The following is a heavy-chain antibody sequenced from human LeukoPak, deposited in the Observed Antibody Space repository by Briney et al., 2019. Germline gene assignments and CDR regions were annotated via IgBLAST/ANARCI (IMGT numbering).Heavy chain of an antibody. CDR2: IYPGDSDT. CDR3: ARQPIRPDAFDY. V-gene: IGHV5-51*01. J-gene: IGHJ4*02. CDR1: GYSFTSYW. Sequence: RGESLQISCKGSGYSFTSYWIGWGRQLPGKGLEWMGIIYPGDSDTRYSPSFQGQVTISADKSISTAYLQWSSLKASDTAMYSCARQPIRPDAFDYWGQGTLVTVSS.